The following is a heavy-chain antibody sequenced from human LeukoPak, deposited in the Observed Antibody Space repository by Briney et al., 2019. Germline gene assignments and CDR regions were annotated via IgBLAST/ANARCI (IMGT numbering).Heavy chain of an antibody. CDR3: ARDQGPPWQLFDY. J-gene: IGHJ4*02. CDR2: INHSGST. Sequence: SETLSLTCAVYGGSFSGYYWSWIRQPPGKGLEWIGEINHSGSTNYNPSLKSRVTISVDTSKNQFSLKLSSVTAADTAVYYCARDQGPPWQLFDYWGQGTLVTVSS. CDR1: GGSFSGYY. V-gene: IGHV4-34*01. D-gene: IGHD6-13*01.